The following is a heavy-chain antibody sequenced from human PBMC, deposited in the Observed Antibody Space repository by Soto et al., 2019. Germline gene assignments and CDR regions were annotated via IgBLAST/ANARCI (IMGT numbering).Heavy chain of an antibody. CDR2: ISSSSSYI. D-gene: IGHD2-15*01. V-gene: IGHV3-21*01. CDR3: ARVPEDIVVVVAATTIHGMDV. J-gene: IGHJ6*02. CDR1: GFTFSSYS. Sequence: GGSLRLSCAASGFTFSSYSMNWVRQAPGKGLEWVSSISSSSSYIYYADSVKGRFTISRDNAKNSLYLQMNSLRAEDTAVYYCARVPEDIVVVVAATTIHGMDVWGQGTTVTVSS.